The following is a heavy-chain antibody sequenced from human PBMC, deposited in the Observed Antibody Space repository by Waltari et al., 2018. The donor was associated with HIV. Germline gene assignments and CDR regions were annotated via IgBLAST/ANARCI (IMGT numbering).Heavy chain of an antibody. J-gene: IGHJ4*02. V-gene: IGHV4-61*02. Sequence: QVQLQESGPGLVKPSQTLSLTCTVSGVSISRGSSYWSWVRQPAGKGREWIGCIYTGGSTNYNPTLKSRVSIPVDTSKNQFSLKLSSVPAADTAVYYCARGWGLWGQGTLVTVSS. D-gene: IGHD2-21*02. CDR3: ARGWGL. CDR1: GVSISRGSSY. CDR2: IYTGGST.